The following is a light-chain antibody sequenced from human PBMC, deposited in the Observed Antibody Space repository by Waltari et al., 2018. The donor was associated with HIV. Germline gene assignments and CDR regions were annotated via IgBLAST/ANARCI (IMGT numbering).Light chain of an antibody. V-gene: IGLV2-23*02. CDR3: CSYAGVNTYVV. CDR1: SSDIGGYNL. CDR2: KVS. Sequence: QSGLTQPASVSGSAGQSITIPCTGTSSDIGGYNLVSWYQHHPGKATRLIIHKVSERPSGVSNRFSGSKSGNTASLTISGLQAEDEAEYHCCSYAGVNTYVVFGGGTRLTVL. J-gene: IGLJ2*01.